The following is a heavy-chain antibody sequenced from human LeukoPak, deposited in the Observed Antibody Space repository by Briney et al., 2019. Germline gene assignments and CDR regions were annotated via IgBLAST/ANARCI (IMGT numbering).Heavy chain of an antibody. Sequence: SGGSLRLSCAASGFTFSSYGMHWVRQAPGKGLEWVTFIRYDGSNKYYAGSVKGRFTISRDNSKSTLYLQMNSLRADDTAVYYCTNSGGDGRGYWGQGTLVTVSS. CDR2: IRYDGSNK. V-gene: IGHV3-30*02. CDR1: GFTFSSYG. D-gene: IGHD2-21*02. J-gene: IGHJ4*02. CDR3: TNSGGDGRGY.